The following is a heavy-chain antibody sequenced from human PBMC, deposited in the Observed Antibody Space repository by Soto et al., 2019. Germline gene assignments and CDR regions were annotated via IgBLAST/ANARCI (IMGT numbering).Heavy chain of an antibody. CDR3: ASSIQRGGFDY. CDR2: IIPILGIA. V-gene: IGHV1-69*02. CDR1: GGTFSSYT. D-gene: IGHD1-1*01. J-gene: IGHJ4*02. Sequence: QVQLVQSGAEVKKPGSSVKVSCKASGGTFSSYTISWVRQAPGQGLEWMGRIIPILGIANYAQKFQGRVTITADKSTSTASMELSSLRSEDTAVYYCASSIQRGGFDYWGQGTLVTVSS.